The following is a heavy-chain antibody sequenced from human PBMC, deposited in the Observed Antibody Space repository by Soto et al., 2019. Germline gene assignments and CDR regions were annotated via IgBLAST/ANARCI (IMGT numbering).Heavy chain of an antibody. V-gene: IGHV3-30*18. J-gene: IGHJ4*02. CDR3: AKDGETKQWLRYFDY. CDR1: GFTFSSYG. Sequence: QVQLVESGGGVVQPGRSLRLSCAASGFTFSSYGMHWVRQAPGKGLEWVAIISYDGSKKYYADSVKGRFTISRDNSKYTLYLQMNSLRSEDTAVYYCAKDGETKQWLRYFDYWGQGTLVTVSS. CDR2: ISYDGSKK. D-gene: IGHD6-19*01.